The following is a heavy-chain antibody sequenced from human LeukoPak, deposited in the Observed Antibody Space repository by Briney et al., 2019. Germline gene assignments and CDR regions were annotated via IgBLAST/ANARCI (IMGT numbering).Heavy chain of an antibody. CDR1: GGSISSGGYY. V-gene: IGHV4-61*08. Sequence: PSETLSLTCTVSGGSISSGGYYWSWIRQPPGKGLEWIGYIHYSGSTNYNPSLKSRVTISVDTSKNQFSLKLNSVTAADTAVFYCTRTPDFWSGYLFDYWGQGTLVTVSS. J-gene: IGHJ4*02. D-gene: IGHD3-3*01. CDR2: IHYSGST. CDR3: TRTPDFWSGYLFDY.